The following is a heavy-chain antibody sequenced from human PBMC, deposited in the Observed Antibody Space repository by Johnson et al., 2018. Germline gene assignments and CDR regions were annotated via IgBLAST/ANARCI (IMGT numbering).Heavy chain of an antibody. CDR2: INSDGSSA. V-gene: IGHV3-74*01. CDR3: AREGGMRSYAFDS. J-gene: IGHJ3*02. D-gene: IGHD1-26*01. CDR1: GFTFSNYW. Sequence: VQLQESGGGLVQPGGSLRLSCASSGFTFSNYWMHWVRQAPGTGLVWVSRINSDGSSANYADSVKGRVTISRDNAKNTQSLQMNRLRAEDTAVYYCAREGGMRSYAFDSWGQGTMVTVSS.